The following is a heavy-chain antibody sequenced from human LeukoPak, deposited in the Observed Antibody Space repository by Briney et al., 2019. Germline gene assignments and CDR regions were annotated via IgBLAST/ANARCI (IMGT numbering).Heavy chain of an antibody. CDR3: AKDPSGSYPTYYFDY. CDR1: GFTFSSYA. CDR2: ISGSGGST. Sequence: PGGSLRLSCAASGFTFSSYAMSWVRQTPGKRLEWVSAISGSGGSTYYADSVKGRFTISRDNSKNTLYLQMNSLRAEDTAVYYCAKDPSGSYPTYYFDYWGQGTLVTVSS. D-gene: IGHD1-26*01. V-gene: IGHV3-23*01. J-gene: IGHJ4*02.